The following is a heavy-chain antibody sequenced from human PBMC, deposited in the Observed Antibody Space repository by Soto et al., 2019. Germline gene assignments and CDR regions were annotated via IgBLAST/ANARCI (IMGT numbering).Heavy chain of an antibody. CDR1: GGTFSSYA. CDR3: ARDMSGSNDAFDI. Sequence: GASVKVSCKASGGTFSSYAISWVRQAPGQGLEWMGGIIPIFGTANYAQKFQGRVTITADKSTSTAYMELGSLRSEDTAVYYCARDMSGSNDAFDIWGQGTMVTVSS. CDR2: IIPIFGTA. D-gene: IGHD1-26*01. V-gene: IGHV1-69*06. J-gene: IGHJ3*02.